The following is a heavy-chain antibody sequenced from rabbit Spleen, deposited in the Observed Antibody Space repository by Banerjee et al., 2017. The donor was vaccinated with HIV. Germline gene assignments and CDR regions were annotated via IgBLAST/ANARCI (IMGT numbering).Heavy chain of an antibody. CDR1: GFDFSNYG. D-gene: IGHD2-1*01. Sequence: QEQLLESGGGPAQPEGSLTLTCKVYGFDFSNYGVSWVRQAPGKGPEWIACIYGGSSGSTYYASWAKGRFTISKTSSTTVTLEMTSLTAADTATYFCARGSAAMTMVITGYYLNLWGQGTLVTVS. CDR2: IYGGSSGST. V-gene: IGHV1S45*01. CDR3: ARGSAAMTMVITGYYLNL. J-gene: IGHJ4*01.